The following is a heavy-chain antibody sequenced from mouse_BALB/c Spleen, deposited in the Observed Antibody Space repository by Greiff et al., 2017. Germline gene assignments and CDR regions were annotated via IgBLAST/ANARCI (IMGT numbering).Heavy chain of an antibody. CDR2: IDPETGGT. V-gene: IGHV1-15*01. CDR1: GYTFTDYE. CDR3: TRHAMDY. J-gene: IGHJ4*01. Sequence: QVQLQQSGPELVKPGASVKISCKASGYTFTDYEMHWVKQTPVHGLEWIGAIDPETGGTAYNQKFKGKATLTADKSSSTAYMELRSLTSEDSAVYYCTRHAMDYWGQGTSVTVSS.